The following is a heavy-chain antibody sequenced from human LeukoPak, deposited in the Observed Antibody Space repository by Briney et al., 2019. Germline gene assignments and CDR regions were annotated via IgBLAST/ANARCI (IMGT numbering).Heavy chain of an antibody. CDR1: GFTFSSYS. Sequence: PGGSLRLSCAASGFTFSSYSMNWVRRAPGKGLEWVSSISSSSSYIYYADSVKGRFTISRDNAKNSLYLQMNSLRAEDTAVYYCARGTWTMIIAVAGTSDYWGQGTLVTVSS. CDR2: ISSSSSYI. V-gene: IGHV3-21*01. D-gene: IGHD6-19*01. CDR3: ARGTWTMIIAVAGTSDY. J-gene: IGHJ4*02.